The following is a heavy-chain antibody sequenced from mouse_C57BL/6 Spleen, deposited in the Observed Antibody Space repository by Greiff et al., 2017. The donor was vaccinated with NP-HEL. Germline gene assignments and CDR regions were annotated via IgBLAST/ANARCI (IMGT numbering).Heavy chain of an antibody. V-gene: IGHV7-3*01. CDR2: FRNKANGYTT. CDR1: GFTFTDYY. CDR3: ARSYYQYYFDY. J-gene: IGHJ2*01. Sequence: EVKLVESGGGLVQPGGSLSLSCAASGFTFTDYYMSWVRQPPGKALEWLGFFRNKANGYTTEYSASVKGRFTISRDNSQSILYLQMNALRAEDSATYYCARSYYQYYFDYWGQGTTLTVSS. D-gene: IGHD2-10*01.